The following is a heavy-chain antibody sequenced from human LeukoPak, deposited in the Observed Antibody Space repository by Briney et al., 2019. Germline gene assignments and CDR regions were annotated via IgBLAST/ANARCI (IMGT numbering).Heavy chain of an antibody. CDR1: GFTFSSYA. D-gene: IGHD5-18*01. Sequence: GRSLRLSCAASGFTFSSYAMHWVRQAPGKELEWVAVISYDGSNKYYADSVKGRFTISRDNSKNTLYLQMNSLRTEDTAVYYCARERGYSYGYCDYWGQGTLVTVSS. V-gene: IGHV3-30-3*01. CDR3: ARERGYSYGYCDY. CDR2: ISYDGSNK. J-gene: IGHJ4*02.